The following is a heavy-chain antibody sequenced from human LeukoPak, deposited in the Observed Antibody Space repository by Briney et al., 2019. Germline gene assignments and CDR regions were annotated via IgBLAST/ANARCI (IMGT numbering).Heavy chain of an antibody. Sequence: GESLKISCAASGFTFSSYGMHWVRQAPGKGLEWVAFIRYDGSNKYYADSVKGRFTISRDNSKNTLYLQMNSLRAEDTAVYYCAKDQREDYYDSSGFLDYWGQGTLVTVSS. V-gene: IGHV3-30*02. CDR2: IRYDGSNK. D-gene: IGHD3-22*01. CDR3: AKDQREDYYDSSGFLDY. J-gene: IGHJ4*02. CDR1: GFTFSSYG.